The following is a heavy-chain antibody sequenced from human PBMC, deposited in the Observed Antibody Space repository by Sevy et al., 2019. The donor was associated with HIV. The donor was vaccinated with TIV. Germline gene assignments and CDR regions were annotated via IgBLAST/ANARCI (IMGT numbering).Heavy chain of an antibody. Sequence: SETLSLTCTVSGGSISSYYWSWIRQPPGKGLEWSGYIHYSGSTNYNPSLKSRVTISVDTSKNQFSLKLSSVTAADTAVYYCARFGPEAYYYDSSGYFFDYWGQGTLVTVSS. V-gene: IGHV4-59*01. J-gene: IGHJ4*02. D-gene: IGHD3-22*01. CDR2: IHYSGST. CDR3: ARFGPEAYYYDSSGYFFDY. CDR1: GGSISSYY.